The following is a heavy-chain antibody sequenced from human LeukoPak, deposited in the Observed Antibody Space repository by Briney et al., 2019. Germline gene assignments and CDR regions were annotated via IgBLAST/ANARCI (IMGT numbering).Heavy chain of an antibody. D-gene: IGHD1-26*01. J-gene: IGHJ6*03. CDR3: AKGYGWEASYYYYYMDV. V-gene: IGHV3-30*02. CDR2: IRYDGNNK. Sequence: GGPLRLSCAASGFTLSSYGMSWVRQAPGKLLEWVAFIRYDGNNKNYADSVEGRFTISRDNSKNTLYLQMNSLRAEDTAVYYCAKGYGWEASYYYYYMDVWGKGTTVTISS. CDR1: GFTLSSYG.